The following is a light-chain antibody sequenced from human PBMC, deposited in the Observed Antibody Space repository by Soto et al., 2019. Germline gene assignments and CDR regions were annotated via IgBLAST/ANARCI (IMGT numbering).Light chain of an antibody. CDR3: QQYNNWIT. Sequence: EIVLTQSPATLSVSPGERATLSCRASQSVSTNLAWYQQKPGQDPRLPIYAASNRATGVPARFSGSWSGTEFTLTISSLQSEDFAVYYCQQYNNWITFGQGTRLEI. J-gene: IGKJ5*01. V-gene: IGKV3-15*01. CDR1: QSVSTN. CDR2: AAS.